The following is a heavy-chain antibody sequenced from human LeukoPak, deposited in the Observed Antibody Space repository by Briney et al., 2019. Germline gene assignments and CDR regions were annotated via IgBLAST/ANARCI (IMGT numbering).Heavy chain of an antibody. CDR3: IAAADYYFDY. CDR1: GCSISSSSYY. Sequence: ASETLSLTCTVSGCSISSSSYYWGWIRQPPGKGLEWIASIYYSGSTYYNPSLKSRVTISVDTSKNQFSLKLSSVTAADTAVYYCIAAADYYFDYWGQGNLVTVSS. D-gene: IGHD6-13*01. CDR2: IYYSGST. V-gene: IGHV4-39*01. J-gene: IGHJ4*02.